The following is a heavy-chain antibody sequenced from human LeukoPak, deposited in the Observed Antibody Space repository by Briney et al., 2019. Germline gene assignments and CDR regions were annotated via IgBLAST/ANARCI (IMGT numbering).Heavy chain of an antibody. V-gene: IGHV3-23*01. Sequence: GGSLRLSCAASGFTFSSYAMSWVRQAPGKGLEWVSTMSGSGGSIYYTDSVKGRFTISRDNSKNTLYLQMSSLRAEDTAVYYCARGLYSNSPWGQGTLVTVSS. CDR2: MSGSGGSI. D-gene: IGHD6-6*01. CDR1: GFTFSSYA. CDR3: ARGLYSNSP. J-gene: IGHJ4*02.